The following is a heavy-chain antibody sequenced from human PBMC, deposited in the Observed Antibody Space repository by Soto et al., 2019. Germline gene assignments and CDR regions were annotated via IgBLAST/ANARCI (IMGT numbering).Heavy chain of an antibody. J-gene: IGHJ6*02. CDR3: ARRGGGSCHGPCYYGMDV. Sequence: PGESLKISCKGSGYSFTSYWIGWVRQMPGKGLEWMGIIYPGDSDTRYSPSFQGQVTISADKSISTAYLQWSSLKASDTAMYYCARRGGGSCHGPCYYGMDVWGQGTTVTVSS. CDR1: GYSFTSYW. V-gene: IGHV5-51*01. CDR2: IYPGDSDT. D-gene: IGHD2-15*01.